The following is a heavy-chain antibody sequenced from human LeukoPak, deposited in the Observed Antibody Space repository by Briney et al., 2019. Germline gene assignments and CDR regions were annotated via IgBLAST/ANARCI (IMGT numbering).Heavy chain of an antibody. CDR2: IYSGGST. D-gene: IGHD5-18*01. CDR3: AKDRGDSYGHELFDY. Sequence: GGSLRLSCAASGFTVSSNYMSWVRQAPGKGLEWVSVIYSGGSTYYADSVKGRFTISRDNSKNTLYLQMNSLRAEDTAVYYCAKDRGDSYGHELFDYRGQGTLVTVSS. J-gene: IGHJ4*02. CDR1: GFTVSSNY. V-gene: IGHV3-53*01.